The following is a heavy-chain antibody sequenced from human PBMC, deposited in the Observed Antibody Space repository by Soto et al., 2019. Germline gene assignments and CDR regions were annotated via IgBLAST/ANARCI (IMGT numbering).Heavy chain of an antibody. CDR2: ISGRGGST. CDR3: AKDLIGSSAWYGYFDL. V-gene: IGHV3-23*01. Sequence: GGSLRLSCAASGFTFSSYAMSWVRQAPGKGLEWVSAISGRGGSTYYADSVKGRFTISRDNPKNTLFLQMNSLRAEDTAVYYCAKDLIGSSAWYGYFDLWGRGTLVTVSS. J-gene: IGHJ2*01. D-gene: IGHD6-19*01. CDR1: GFTFSSYA.